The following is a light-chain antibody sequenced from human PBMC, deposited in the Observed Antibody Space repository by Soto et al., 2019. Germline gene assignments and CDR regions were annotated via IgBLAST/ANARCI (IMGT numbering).Light chain of an antibody. Sequence: QSVLTQPPSVSGAPGQRVTISCTGSRSNIGAGYDVQWYQQLPGTAPKLLIYGNTNRPSGVPDRVSGSRSGTSASLAITGLQAEDEADSYCQSYDGSLPGVVFGGGTKLTVL. CDR1: RSNIGAGYD. V-gene: IGLV1-40*01. CDR3: QSYDGSLPGVV. J-gene: IGLJ2*01. CDR2: GNT.